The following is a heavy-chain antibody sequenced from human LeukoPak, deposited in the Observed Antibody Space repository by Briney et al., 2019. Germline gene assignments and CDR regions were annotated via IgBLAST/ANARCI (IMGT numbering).Heavy chain of an antibody. CDR2: ISSNGGST. Sequence: GGSLRLSCSASGFTFSSYAMHWVRQAPGKGLEYVSAISSNGGSTYYADSVKGRFTISRDNSKNTLYLQMKSLRAEDTAVYYCANRPLNSASGWYGVDYWGQGTLVTVSS. CDR3: ANRPLNSASGWYGVDY. CDR1: GFTFSSYA. D-gene: IGHD6-19*01. V-gene: IGHV3-64*04. J-gene: IGHJ4*02.